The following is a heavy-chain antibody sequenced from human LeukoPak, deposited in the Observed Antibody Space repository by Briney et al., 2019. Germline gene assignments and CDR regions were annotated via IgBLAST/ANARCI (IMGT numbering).Heavy chain of an antibody. V-gene: IGHV3-23*01. Sequence: GGSLRLSCAASGFTFSTYGMSWVRQAPGKGLEWVSAISGSGGSKYYADSVKGRFTISRDNSKNTLYLQMNSLGAEDTAVYYCARGGYYYDSSGYYFDYWGQGTLVTVSS. D-gene: IGHD3-22*01. CDR3: ARGGYYYDSSGYYFDY. CDR1: GFTFSTYG. J-gene: IGHJ4*02. CDR2: ISGSGGSK.